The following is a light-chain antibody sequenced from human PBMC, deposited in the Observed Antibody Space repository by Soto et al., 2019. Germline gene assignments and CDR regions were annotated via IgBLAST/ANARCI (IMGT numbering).Light chain of an antibody. V-gene: IGLV2-14*01. CDR2: EVS. CDR3: SSYTTNTTQL. Sequence: QSVLTQPASVSGSPGQTITISCTGTSRDVGAYKYVSWYQQHPGKAPKVIIFEVSNRPSGVSNRFSGSKTANTASLTISGLQAEDEADYYCSSYTTNTTQLFGGGTKLTVL. CDR1: SRDVGAYKY. J-gene: IGLJ2*01.